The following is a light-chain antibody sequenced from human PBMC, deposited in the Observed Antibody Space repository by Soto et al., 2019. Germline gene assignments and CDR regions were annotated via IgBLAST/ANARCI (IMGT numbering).Light chain of an antibody. CDR3: QQRNYWL. CDR2: DAS. CDR1: QSVSNY. V-gene: IGKV3-11*01. Sequence: DIVLTQSPATLSLSPGERATLSCRASQSVSNYLAWYQHKPGQAPRLLIYDASKMATGIPARFSGSGSGTDFTLTISSLEPEDFAVYYCQQRNYWLFGGGTKVEIK. J-gene: IGKJ4*01.